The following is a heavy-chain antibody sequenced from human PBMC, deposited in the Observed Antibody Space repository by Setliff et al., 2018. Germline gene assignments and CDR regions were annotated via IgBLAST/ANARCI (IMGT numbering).Heavy chain of an antibody. CDR3: TRSRGPRVVLAADFDF. V-gene: IGHV1-18*01. Sequence: ASVKVSCKASGGTFSSYGISWVRQAPGQGLEWMGWISPYSGETNYAQKFQDRLTVTADTSSKTTYMELRSLTSDDTAVYFCTRSRGPRVVLAADFDFWGQGTLVTV. D-gene: IGHD3-16*01. J-gene: IGHJ4*02. CDR2: ISPYSGET. CDR1: GGTFSSYG.